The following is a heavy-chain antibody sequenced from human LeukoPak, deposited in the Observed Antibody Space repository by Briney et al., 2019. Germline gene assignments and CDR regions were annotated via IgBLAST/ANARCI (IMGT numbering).Heavy chain of an antibody. CDR1: GYSLTSGYF. CDR3: ARDQGRVTMIVVVADDAFDI. CDR2: IYHSGTT. V-gene: IGHV4-38-2*02. J-gene: IGHJ3*02. D-gene: IGHD3-22*01. Sequence: SETLSLTCTVSGYSLTSGYFWGWIRQSPGKGLEWIGSIYHSGTTYFNPSFKRRVTTSLDVSKNQFSLKLSSVTAADTAVYYCARDQGRVTMIVVVADDAFDIWGQGTMVTVSS.